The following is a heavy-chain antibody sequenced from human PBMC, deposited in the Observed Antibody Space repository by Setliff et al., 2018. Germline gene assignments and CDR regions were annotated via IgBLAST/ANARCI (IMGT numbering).Heavy chain of an antibody. J-gene: IGHJ4*02. V-gene: IGHV4-39*01. Sequence: SETLSLTCTVSAGSISSSSYYWGWIRQPPGKGLEWIATIHYSGSTYYNPSLKSRVTTSVDTSENQFSLKLSSVTAADTAVYYCARQGRKSDSRGYYYWTDFDYWGQGALVTVSS. CDR3: ARQGRKSDSRGYYYWTDFDY. CDR2: IHYSGST. D-gene: IGHD3-22*01. CDR1: AGSISSSSYY.